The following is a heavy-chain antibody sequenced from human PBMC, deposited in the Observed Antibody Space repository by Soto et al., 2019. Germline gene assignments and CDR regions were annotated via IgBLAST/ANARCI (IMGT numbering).Heavy chain of an antibody. V-gene: IGHV1-18*01. CDR3: ARGGKIVVVINWDGRTPPPDDAFDI. CDR2: ISAYNGNT. Sequence: ASVKVSCKASGYTFTSYGISWVRQAPGQGLEWMGWISAYNGNTNYAQKLQGRVTMTTDTSTSTAYMELRSLRSDDTAVYYCARGGKIVVVINWDGRTPPPDDAFDIWGQGTMVTVSS. J-gene: IGHJ3*02. D-gene: IGHD3-22*01. CDR1: GYTFTSYG.